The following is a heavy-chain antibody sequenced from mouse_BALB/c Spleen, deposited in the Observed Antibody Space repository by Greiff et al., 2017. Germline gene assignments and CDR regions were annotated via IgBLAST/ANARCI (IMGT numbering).Heavy chain of an antibody. CDR1: GYTFTSYW. J-gene: IGHJ3*01. CDR2: IYPGSGST. Sequence: LQQPGSELVRPGASVKLSCKASGYTFTSYWMHWVKQRPGQGLEWIGNIYPGSGSTNYDEKFKSKATLTVDTSSSTAYMQLSSLTSDDSAVYYCTRDRESPWFAYWGQGTLVTVSA. V-gene: IGHV1S22*01. CDR3: TRDRESPWFAY. D-gene: IGHD3-2*01.